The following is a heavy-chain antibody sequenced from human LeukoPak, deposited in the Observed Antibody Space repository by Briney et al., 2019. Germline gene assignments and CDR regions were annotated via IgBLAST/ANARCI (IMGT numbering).Heavy chain of an antibody. Sequence: ASVKVSCKASGYTFTNFGINWVRQAPGQGLEWVGWINTNTGNPTYVQGFAGRFVFSLDTSVNTAYLQINSLKAEDTAVYYCARDPLLRTFDIWGQGTMVTVSS. CDR1: GYTFTNFG. D-gene: IGHD1-26*01. V-gene: IGHV7-4-1*02. J-gene: IGHJ3*02. CDR3: ARDPLLRTFDI. CDR2: INTNTGNP.